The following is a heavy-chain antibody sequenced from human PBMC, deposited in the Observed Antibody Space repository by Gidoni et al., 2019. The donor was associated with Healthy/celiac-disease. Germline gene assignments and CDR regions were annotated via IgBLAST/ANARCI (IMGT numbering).Heavy chain of an antibody. CDR2: ISYDGSNK. Sequence: QVQLVESGGGVVQPGRSLRLSCAASGFTFSSYGMHWVRQAPGKGLEWVAVISYDGSNKYYADSVKGRFTTSRDNSKNTLYLQMNSLRAEDTAVYYCAKDVSVGEPEGGFGYWGQGTLVTVSS. D-gene: IGHD3-10*01. J-gene: IGHJ4*02. CDR3: AKDVSVGEPEGGFGY. CDR1: GFTFSSYG. V-gene: IGHV3-30*18.